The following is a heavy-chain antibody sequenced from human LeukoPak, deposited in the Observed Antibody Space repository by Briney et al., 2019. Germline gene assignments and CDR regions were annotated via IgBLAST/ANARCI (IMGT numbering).Heavy chain of an antibody. V-gene: IGHV4-39*01. CDR3: ARQGYNYATLDY. D-gene: IGHD5-18*01. Sequence: SETLSLTCTVSGGSISSSSYYWGWIRQPPGKGLEWIGSIYYSGSTYYNPSLKSRVTISVDTSKNQFSLKLSSVTAADTAVYYCARQGYNYATLDYWGQGTLVTVSS. CDR1: GGSISSSSYY. CDR2: IYYSGST. J-gene: IGHJ4*02.